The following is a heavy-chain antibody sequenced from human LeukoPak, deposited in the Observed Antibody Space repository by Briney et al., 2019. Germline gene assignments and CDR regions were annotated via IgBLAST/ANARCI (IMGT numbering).Heavy chain of an antibody. Sequence: GRSLRLSCAASGFTFSSYAMHWVRQAPGKGLEWVAVISYDGSNKYYADSVKGRFTISRDNSKNTLYLQMNSLRAKDTAVYYCARAMLAYCGGDCERNAFDIWGQGTMVTVSS. CDR1: GFTFSSYA. D-gene: IGHD2-21*02. CDR2: ISYDGSNK. V-gene: IGHV3-30*04. CDR3: ARAMLAYCGGDCERNAFDI. J-gene: IGHJ3*02.